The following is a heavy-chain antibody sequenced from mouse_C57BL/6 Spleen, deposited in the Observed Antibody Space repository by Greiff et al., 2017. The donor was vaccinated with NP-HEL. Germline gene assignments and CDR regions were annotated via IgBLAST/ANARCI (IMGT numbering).Heavy chain of an antibody. CDR3: ARGTTGVMDY. D-gene: IGHD1-1*01. Sequence: VQLKESGPELVKPGASVKISCKASGYSFTGYYMNWVKQSPEKSLEWIGEINPSTGGTTYNQKFKAKATLTVDKSSSTAYMQLKSLTSEDSAVYDCARGTTGVMDYWGQGTSVTVSS. V-gene: IGHV1-42*01. CDR2: INPSTGGT. CDR1: GYSFTGYY. J-gene: IGHJ4*01.